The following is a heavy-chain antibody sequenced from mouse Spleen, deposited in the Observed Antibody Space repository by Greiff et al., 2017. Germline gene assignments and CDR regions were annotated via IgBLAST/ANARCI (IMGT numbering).Heavy chain of an antibody. J-gene: IGHJ3*01. CDR1: GFTFSDYY. Sequence: EVKLVESGGGLVKPGGSLKLSCAASGFTFSDYYMYWVRQTPEKRLEWVATISDGGSYTYYPDSVKGRFTISRDNAKNNLYLQMSSLKSEDTAMYYCAREAYGNWFAYWGQGTLVTVSA. CDR3: AREAYGNWFAY. V-gene: IGHV5-4*02. CDR2: ISDGGSYT. D-gene: IGHD2-1*01.